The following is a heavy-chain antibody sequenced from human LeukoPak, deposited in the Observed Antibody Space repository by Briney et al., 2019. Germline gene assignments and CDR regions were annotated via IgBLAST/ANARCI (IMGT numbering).Heavy chain of an antibody. V-gene: IGHV5-10-1*01. J-gene: IGHJ4*02. CDR3: ARQDLGQYCSGGSCYMDY. D-gene: IGHD2-15*01. CDR1: GYSFTSYW. Sequence: GESLKISCKGSGYSFTSYWISWVRQMPGKGLEWVGRIDPSDSYTNYSPSFQANVTISADKSISTAYLQWSSLKASDSAMYYCARQDLGQYCSGGSCYMDYWGQGTLVTVSS. CDR2: IDPSDSYT.